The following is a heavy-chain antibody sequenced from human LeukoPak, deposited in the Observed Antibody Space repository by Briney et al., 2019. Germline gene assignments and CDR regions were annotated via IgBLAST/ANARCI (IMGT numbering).Heavy chain of an antibody. CDR3: ARDSSVPYGITD. Sequence: GGSLRLSCAASGFTFSKYAMSWVRQAPGKGLEWVSAIGGSDGNTFYADSVKGRFTISRDNSKNTLSLQMNNLRAEDTALYYCARDSSVPYGITDWGQGTLVTVS. D-gene: IGHD4-17*01. J-gene: IGHJ4*02. CDR1: GFTFSKYA. CDR2: IGGSDGNT. V-gene: IGHV3-23*01.